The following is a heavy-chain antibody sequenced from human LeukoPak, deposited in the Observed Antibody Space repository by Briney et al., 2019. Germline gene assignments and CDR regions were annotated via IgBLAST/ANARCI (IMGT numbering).Heavy chain of an antibody. V-gene: IGHV4-34*01. Sequence: SETLSLTCAVYGGSFSGYYWSWLRQPPGKGLEWIGEINHSGRTNYNPSLKSRVTISVDTSKKQFSLELTSVTAADTAVYYFTRGRSVDQQLDPLDLDYWGQGTLVTVSS. D-gene: IGHD6-13*01. CDR1: GGSFSGYY. J-gene: IGHJ4*02. CDR2: INHSGRT. CDR3: TRGRSVDQQLDPLDLDY.